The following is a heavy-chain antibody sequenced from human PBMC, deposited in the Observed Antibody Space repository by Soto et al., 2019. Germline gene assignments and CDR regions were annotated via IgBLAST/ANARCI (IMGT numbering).Heavy chain of an antibody. J-gene: IGHJ6*02. D-gene: IGHD3-22*01. CDR3: ARPYDSSDYYGGGMDV. Sequence: QVQLVQSGAEVKKPGSSVTVSCKASGGTFNNNAISWVRQAPGQGLEWMGGIIPILGTANYAQKFRGRVTITADESTSTGYMDLSSLRSEDTAVYYCARPYDSSDYYGGGMDVWGQGTTVTVSS. CDR2: IIPILGTA. CDR1: GGTFNNNA. V-gene: IGHV1-69*01.